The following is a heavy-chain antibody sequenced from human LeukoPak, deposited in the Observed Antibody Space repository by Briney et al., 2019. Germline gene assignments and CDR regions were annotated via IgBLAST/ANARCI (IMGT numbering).Heavy chain of an antibody. CDR3: ARDHAYSSSLASDY. D-gene: IGHD6-6*01. CDR1: GFTFSDYY. Sequence: GGSLRLSCAASGFTFSDYYMSWIRQAPGKGLEWVSYISSSGSTIYYADSAKGRFTISRDNAKNSLYLQMNSLRAEDTAVYYCARDHAYSSSLASDYWGQGTLVTVSS. V-gene: IGHV3-11*01. CDR2: ISSSGSTI. J-gene: IGHJ4*02.